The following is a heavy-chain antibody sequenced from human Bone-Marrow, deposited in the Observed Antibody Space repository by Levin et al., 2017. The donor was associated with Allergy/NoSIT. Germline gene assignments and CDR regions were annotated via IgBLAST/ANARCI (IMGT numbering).Heavy chain of an antibody. V-gene: IGHV2-5*02. CDR3: AHRAGGSSFGY. Sequence: SGPTLVKPPQTLTLTCSFSGFSLDTSGVGAGWIRQPPGKAPEWLALIYWDDDKRYSPSLKTRLTITKDTSKNHVVLTMTSMGPVDTATYYCAHRAGGSSFGYWGQGILVTVSS. D-gene: IGHD2/OR15-2a*01. J-gene: IGHJ4*02. CDR1: GFSLDTSGVG. CDR2: IYWDDDK.